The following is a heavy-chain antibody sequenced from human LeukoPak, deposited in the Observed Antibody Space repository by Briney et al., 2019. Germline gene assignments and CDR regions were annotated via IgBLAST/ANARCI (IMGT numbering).Heavy chain of an antibody. J-gene: IGHJ4*02. D-gene: IGHD2-21*02. CDR1: GYSFTTYW. Sequence: GESLKISCKASGYSFTTYWIGWVRQMPGEGLEWMGITHPGDSDTKYSPSFEGQVTISADKSIGTAYLQWSSLKASDSAVYYCARTYCGGDCYYSYFDYWGQGTLVTVSS. CDR2: THPGDSDT. V-gene: IGHV5-51*01. CDR3: ARTYCGGDCYYSYFDY.